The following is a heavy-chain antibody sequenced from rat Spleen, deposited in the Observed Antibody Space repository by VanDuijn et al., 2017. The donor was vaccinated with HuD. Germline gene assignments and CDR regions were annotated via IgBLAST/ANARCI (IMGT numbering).Heavy chain of an antibody. CDR1: GFTFSDYD. V-gene: IGHV5-22*01. D-gene: IGHD1-2*01. CDR2: ISYEGSNT. CDR3: ARPHSSLYVMDA. J-gene: IGHJ4*01. Sequence: EVQLVESGGGLVQPGRSLTLSCAASGFTFSDYDMAWVRQAPTKGLEWVASISYEGSNTYYGDSVKGRFTISRDNAKSTLYLQMNSLRSEDTATYYCARPHSSLYVMDAWGQGASVTVSS.